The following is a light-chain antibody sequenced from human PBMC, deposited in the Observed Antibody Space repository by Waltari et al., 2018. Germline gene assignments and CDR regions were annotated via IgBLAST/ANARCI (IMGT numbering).Light chain of an antibody. CDR2: LGS. V-gene: IGKV2-28*01. CDR3: MQGLQLPT. Sequence: DIVMTQSPVFLPVPPGEPASFSCRSSQSLLHSNGNNYLDWYLQKPGQSPQLLIYLGSSRASGVPDRFSGGSGTEFTLKISRVEAEDVGVYYCMQGLQLPTFGQGTRLEIK. CDR1: QSLLHSNGNNY. J-gene: IGKJ5*01.